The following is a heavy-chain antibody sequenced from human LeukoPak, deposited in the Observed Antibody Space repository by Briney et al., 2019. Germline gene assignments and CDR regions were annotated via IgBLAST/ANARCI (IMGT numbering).Heavy chain of an antibody. D-gene: IGHD3-22*01. CDR3: ARGGYDSSGYYYYFDF. J-gene: IGHJ4*02. CDR1: GFTVSTNY. V-gene: IGHV3-53*01. CDR2: IYSGGTT. Sequence: GGSLRLSCAASGFTVSTNYMNWVRQAPGKGLEWVSVIYSGGTTYYADSVKGRFTISRDNSKNTVYLQMNSLRAEDTAVYYCARGGYDSSGYYYYFDFWGQGTLVTVSS.